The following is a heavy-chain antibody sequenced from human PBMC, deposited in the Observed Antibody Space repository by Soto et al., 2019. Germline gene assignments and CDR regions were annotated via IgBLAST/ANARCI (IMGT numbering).Heavy chain of an antibody. CDR2: IYHSGST. D-gene: IGHD6-6*01. Sequence: QVQLQESGPGLVKPSGTLSLTCAVSGGSIRSSNWWSWVRQPPGKGLEWIGEIYHSGSTNYNPSLQSRVTMSVDKSKNQFSLNLSSVTAADTAVYYCARAYSSSSGRDCWGQGTLVTVSS. CDR3: ARAYSSSSGRDC. CDR1: GGSIRSSNW. V-gene: IGHV4-4*02. J-gene: IGHJ4*02.